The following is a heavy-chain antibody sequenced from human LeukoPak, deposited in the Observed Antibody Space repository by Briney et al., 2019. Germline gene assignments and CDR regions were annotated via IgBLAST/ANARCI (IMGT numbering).Heavy chain of an antibody. CDR3: ARERSSGRDSPPDY. CDR2: IIPIVGTA. J-gene: IGHJ4*02. Sequence: GASVKVSCKASGGTFSSYAISWVRQAPGQGLEWMGRIIPIVGTANYAQKFQGRVTITTDESTSTAYMELSSLRSEDTAVYYCARERSSGRDSPPDYWGQGTLVTVSS. D-gene: IGHD6-19*01. V-gene: IGHV1-69*05. CDR1: GGTFSSYA.